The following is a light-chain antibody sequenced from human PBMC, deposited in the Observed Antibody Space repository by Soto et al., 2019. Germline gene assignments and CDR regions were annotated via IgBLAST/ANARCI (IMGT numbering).Light chain of an antibody. CDR3: QQYNSYPVT. CDR2: KAS. V-gene: IGKV1-5*03. J-gene: IGKJ4*01. CDR1: QSISYW. Sequence: DIQMTQSPSTLSASVGDRVTITCRASQSISYWLAWYQQKPGKAPKLLIYKASSLGGGVPSRFSVSGSGTEFTLTISTLQPDDFATYYCQQYNSYPVTFGGGTQVEIK.